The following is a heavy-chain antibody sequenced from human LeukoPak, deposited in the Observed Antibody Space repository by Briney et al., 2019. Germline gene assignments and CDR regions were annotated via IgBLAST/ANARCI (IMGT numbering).Heavy chain of an antibody. CDR2: INHSGST. Sequence: PSETLSLTCAVYGGSFSGYYWSWIRQPPGKGLEWIGEINHSGSTNYNPPLKSRVTISVDTSKNQFSLKLSSVTAADTAVYYCARAVVVVPAATVDYWGQGTLVTVSS. V-gene: IGHV4-34*01. CDR3: ARAVVVVPAATVDY. D-gene: IGHD2-2*01. CDR1: GGSFSGYY. J-gene: IGHJ4*02.